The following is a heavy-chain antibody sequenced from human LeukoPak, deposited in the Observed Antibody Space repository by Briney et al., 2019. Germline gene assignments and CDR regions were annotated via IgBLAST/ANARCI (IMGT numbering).Heavy chain of an antibody. V-gene: IGHV3-23*01. J-gene: IGHJ6*03. D-gene: IGHD4-23*01. CDR1: GFTFSNYA. Sequence: PGGSLRLSCAASGFTFSNYAMSWVRQAPGKGLEWVSAISGSGGSTYYADSVKGRFTISRDNSKNTLYLQMNSLRAEDTALYYCARDGDTVLTRGYYYYMDVWGKGTTVTVSS. CDR2: ISGSGGST. CDR3: ARDGDTVLTRGYYYYMDV.